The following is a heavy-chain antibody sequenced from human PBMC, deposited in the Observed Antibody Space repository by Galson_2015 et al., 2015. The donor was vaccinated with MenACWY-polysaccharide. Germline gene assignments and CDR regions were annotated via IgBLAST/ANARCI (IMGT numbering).Heavy chain of an antibody. D-gene: IGHD3-3*01. Sequence: PALVKPTQTLTLTCTFSGFSLSTSGMCVSWIRQPPGKALEWLALIDWDDDKYYSTSLKTRLTISKDTSKNQVVLTMTNMDPVDTATYYCARIGVWGNYDFWSGPFDPWGQGTLVTVSS. CDR1: GFSLSTSGMC. V-gene: IGHV2-70*01. J-gene: IGHJ5*02. CDR2: IDWDDDK. CDR3: ARIGVWGNYDFWSGPFDP.